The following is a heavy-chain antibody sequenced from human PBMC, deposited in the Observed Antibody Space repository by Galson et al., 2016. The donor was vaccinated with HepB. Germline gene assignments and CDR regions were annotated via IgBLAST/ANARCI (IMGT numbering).Heavy chain of an antibody. CDR1: GFPFSSYW. J-gene: IGHJ4*02. Sequence: SLRLSCAASGFPFSSYWMHWVRQAPREGPAWVSRINGDGSRAGYAASGKGRFPISRDNANNTLYLQMNSLRAEETAVYYCARDVASGWYQGLGHWGQGTLGTVSS. D-gene: IGHD6-19*01. CDR2: INGDGSRA. CDR3: ARDVASGWYQGLGH. V-gene: IGHV3-74*01.